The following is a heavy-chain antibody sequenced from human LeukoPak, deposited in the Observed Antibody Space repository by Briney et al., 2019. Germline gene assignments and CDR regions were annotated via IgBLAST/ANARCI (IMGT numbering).Heavy chain of an antibody. Sequence: SETLSLTCAVYGGSFGGYYWSWIRQPPGKGLEWIGEINHSGSTNYNPSLKSRVTISVDTSKNQFSLKLSSVTAADTAVYYCARNGVGKLLENGMDVWGQGTTVTVSS. CDR3: ARNGVGKLLENGMDV. V-gene: IGHV4-34*01. CDR1: GGSFGGYY. CDR2: INHSGST. D-gene: IGHD1-26*01. J-gene: IGHJ6*02.